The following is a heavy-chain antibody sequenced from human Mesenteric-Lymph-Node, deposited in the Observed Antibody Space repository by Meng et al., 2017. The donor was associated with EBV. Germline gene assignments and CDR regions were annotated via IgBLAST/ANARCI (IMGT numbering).Heavy chain of an antibody. CDR1: GGTFSNSA. V-gene: IGHV1-69*06. J-gene: IGHJ4*02. CDR2: IVPNVGTG. D-gene: IGHD1-1*01. Sequence: VQLVNPGTEVKKSGSSVYVSCKSSGGTFSNSAFSWVRQAPGQGLELVGAIVPNVGTGRYSQKFQGRVTITADRSTNTVYIEVSSLTSEDTAVYYCAMSRAGHWNLLDNWGQGTLVTVSS. CDR3: AMSRAGHWNLLDN.